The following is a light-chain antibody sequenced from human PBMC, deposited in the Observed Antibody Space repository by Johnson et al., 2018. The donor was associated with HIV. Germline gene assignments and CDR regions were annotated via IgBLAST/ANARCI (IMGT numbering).Light chain of an antibody. CDR3: GAWDSSLSAHYV. J-gene: IGLJ1*01. CDR2: DNN. Sequence: QSVLTQPPSVSAAPGQKVTISCSGSSSNIGNNYVSWYQQLPGTAPKLLIYDNNKRPSGIPDRFSASESGTSAPLGIPGLQTGDEADYDCGAWDSSLSAHYVFGTGTKVTVL. CDR1: SSNIGNNY. V-gene: IGLV1-51*01.